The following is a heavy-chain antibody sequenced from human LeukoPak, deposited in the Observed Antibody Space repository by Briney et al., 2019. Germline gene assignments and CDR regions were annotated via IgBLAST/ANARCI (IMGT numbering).Heavy chain of an antibody. CDR2: IYTSGST. D-gene: IGHD6-13*01. CDR3: AMRERLAAAFDY. J-gene: IGHJ4*02. CDR1: GGSISSASYY. V-gene: IGHV4-61*02. Sequence: SETLSLTCTVSGGSISSASYYWSWIRQPAGKGLEWIGRIYTSGSTNYNPSLKSRVTISVDTSKNQFSLKLSSVTAAATAVYYCAMRERLAAAFDYWGQGTLVTVSS.